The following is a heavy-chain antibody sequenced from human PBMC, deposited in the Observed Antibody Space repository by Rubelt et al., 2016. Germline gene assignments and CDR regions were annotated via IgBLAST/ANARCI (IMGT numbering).Heavy chain of an antibody. D-gene: IGHD7-27*01. J-gene: IGHJ3*01. V-gene: IGHV4-61*01. CDR2: MYYRGNT. CDR1: GGSIISDYY. Sequence: QLQLQESGPGLVKPSETLSLTCTVSGGSIISDYYWGWIRQPPGKGLEWIGYMYYRGNTNYNPSLKSRVTFSLDTSKNRFSLQLTSVTAVDTAMYYCAGEDWGDGFHVWGQGTVVTVSS. CDR3: AGEDWGDGFHV.